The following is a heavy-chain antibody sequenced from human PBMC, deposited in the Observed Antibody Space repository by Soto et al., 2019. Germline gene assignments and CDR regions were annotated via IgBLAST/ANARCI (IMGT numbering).Heavy chain of an antibody. CDR2: INPATGAA. CDR1: GYPVTAYY. Sequence: QLHLVQSGAVVKKPGASVTVSCSASGYPVTAYYMHWVRQAPGRGLEWMGGINPATGAAKYTQTFRGRVTMTRDTSTSTVFMELSGLASEVTAVFFCARGGGVGVAGSAAFDMWGQGTLVTVSS. D-gene: IGHD3-3*01. V-gene: IGHV1-2*02. J-gene: IGHJ3*02. CDR3: ARGGGVGVAGSAAFDM.